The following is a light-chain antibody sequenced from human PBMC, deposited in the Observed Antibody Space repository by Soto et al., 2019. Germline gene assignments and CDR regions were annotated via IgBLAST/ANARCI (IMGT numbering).Light chain of an antibody. V-gene: IGLV2-14*01. CDR2: EVS. CDR1: SSDIGGYKY. Sequence: QSVLTQPASVSGSPGQSITISSTGTSSDIGGYKYVSWYQQHPGIAPKLTIYEVSNRPSGVSNRFSGSKSGNTASLTISGLQAEDEADYYCCSYTRRSTRVFGGGTKLTVL. CDR3: CSYTRRSTRV. J-gene: IGLJ2*01.